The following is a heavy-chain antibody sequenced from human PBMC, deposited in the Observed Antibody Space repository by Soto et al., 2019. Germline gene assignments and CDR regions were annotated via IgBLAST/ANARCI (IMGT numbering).Heavy chain of an antibody. CDR1: GGSVSSGSYY. J-gene: IGHJ5*02. CDR2: IYYSGST. Sequence: SETLSLTCTVSGGSVSSGSYYWSWIRQPPGKGLEWIGYIYYSGSTNYNTSLKSRVTISVDTSKNQFSLKLSSVTAADTAVYYCARDVVGATCWFDPWGQGTLVTVSS. D-gene: IGHD1-26*01. V-gene: IGHV4-61*01. CDR3: ARDVVGATCWFDP.